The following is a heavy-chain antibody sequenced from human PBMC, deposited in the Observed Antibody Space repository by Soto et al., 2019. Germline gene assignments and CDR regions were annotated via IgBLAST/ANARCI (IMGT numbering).Heavy chain of an antibody. V-gene: IGHV4-39*01. Sequence: SETLSLTCTVSGGSISSSSYYWGWIRQPPGKGLEWIGSIYYSGSTYYNPSLKSRVTISVDTSKNQFSLKLSSVTAADTAVYYCARRNPGAGRIQLWGFDYWGQGTLVTVSS. CDR2: IYYSGST. J-gene: IGHJ4*02. D-gene: IGHD5-18*01. CDR1: GGSISSSSYY. CDR3: ARRNPGAGRIQLWGFDY.